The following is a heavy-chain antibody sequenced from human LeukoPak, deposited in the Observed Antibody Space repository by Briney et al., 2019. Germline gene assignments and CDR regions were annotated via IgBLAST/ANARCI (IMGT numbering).Heavy chain of an antibody. Sequence: ASVKVSCKVSGYTLTELSMHWVRQAPGKGLEWMGGFDPEDGETIYAQKFQGRVTMTEDTSTDTAYMELSSLRSEDTAVYYCATGRPAEQWPHDAFDIWGQGTMVTVSS. J-gene: IGHJ3*02. D-gene: IGHD6-19*01. CDR2: FDPEDGET. V-gene: IGHV1-24*01. CDR1: GYTLTELS. CDR3: ATGRPAEQWPHDAFDI.